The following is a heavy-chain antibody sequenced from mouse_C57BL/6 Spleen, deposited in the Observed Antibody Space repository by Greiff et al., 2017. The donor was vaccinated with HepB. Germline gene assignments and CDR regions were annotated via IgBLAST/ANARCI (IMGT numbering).Heavy chain of an antibody. Sequence: EVHLVESGEGLVKPGGSLKLSCAASGFTFSSYAMSWVRQTPEKRLEWVAYISSGGDYIYYADTVKGRFTISRDNARNTLYLQMSSLKSEDTAMYYCTRDYDYSYAMDYWGQGTSVTVSS. CDR2: ISSGGDYI. V-gene: IGHV5-9-1*02. CDR1: GFTFSSYA. CDR3: TRDYDYSYAMDY. D-gene: IGHD2-4*01. J-gene: IGHJ4*01.